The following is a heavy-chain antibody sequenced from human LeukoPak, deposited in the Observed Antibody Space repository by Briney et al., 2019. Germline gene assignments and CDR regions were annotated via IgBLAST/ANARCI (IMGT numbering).Heavy chain of an antibody. CDR3: ARDPPYLLGYCSGGSCYHNWFDP. J-gene: IGHJ5*02. D-gene: IGHD2-15*01. V-gene: IGHV3-23*01. Sequence: GSLRLSCAASGFTFSSYAMSWVRQAPGKGLEWVSAISGSGGSTYYADSVKGRFTISRDNSKNTLYLQMSSLRSEDTAVYYCARDPPYLLGYCSGGSCYHNWFDPWGQGTLVTVSS. CDR1: GFTFSSYA. CDR2: ISGSGGST.